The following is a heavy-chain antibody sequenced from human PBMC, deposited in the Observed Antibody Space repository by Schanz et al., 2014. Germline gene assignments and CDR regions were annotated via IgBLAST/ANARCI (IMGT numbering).Heavy chain of an antibody. CDR1: GFTFSSYA. V-gene: IGHV3-23*04. CDR3: AKVRYSSGWRGDYFDE. J-gene: IGHJ4*02. D-gene: IGHD6-25*01. CDR2: ISGSGGST. Sequence: EVQLVESGGGWVQPGGSLRLSCAASGFTFSSYAMSWVRQAPGKGLEWVSAISGSGGSTYYADSVKGRFTISRDNSKNTLYLQMNRLRAEDTAVDYCAKVRYSSGWRGDYFDEWGQGTLVTVAS.